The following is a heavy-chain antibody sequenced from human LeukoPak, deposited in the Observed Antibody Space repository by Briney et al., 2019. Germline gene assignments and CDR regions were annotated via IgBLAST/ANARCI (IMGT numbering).Heavy chain of an antibody. V-gene: IGHV4-4*07. J-gene: IGHJ4*02. CDR3: ARSLFYGDYGYYFDY. D-gene: IGHD4-17*01. CDR1: GGSISSYH. CDR2: IYNSGST. Sequence: SETLSLTCTVSGGSISSYHWSWVRQPAGKGLEWIGRIYNSGSTNYNPSLKSRVTMSVDTSKGQLSLKLSSVTAADTAVYYCARSLFYGDYGYYFDYWGQGTLVTVSS.